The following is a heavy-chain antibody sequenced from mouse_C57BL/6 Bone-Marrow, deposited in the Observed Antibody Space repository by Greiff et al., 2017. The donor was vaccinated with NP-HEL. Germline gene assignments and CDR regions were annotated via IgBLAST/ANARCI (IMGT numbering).Heavy chain of an antibody. CDR1: GYTFTSYW. Sequence: QVQLQQPGAELVKPGASVKMSCKASGYTFTSYWITWVKQRPGQGLEWIGDIYPGSGSTNYNEKFKSKATLTVDTSTSPAYMQLSSLTSEDAAVYYCARPLFDYWGQGTTLTVSS. CDR2: IYPGSGST. J-gene: IGHJ2*01. CDR3: ARPLFDY. V-gene: IGHV1-55*01.